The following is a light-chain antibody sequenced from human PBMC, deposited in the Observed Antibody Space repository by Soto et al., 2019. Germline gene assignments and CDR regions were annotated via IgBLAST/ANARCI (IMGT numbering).Light chain of an antibody. J-gene: IGLJ1*01. CDR1: SSDIGTYNL. CDR2: EVS. CDR3: SSYTKTSPAYV. V-gene: IGLV2-14*01. Sequence: QSALTQPASVSGSPGQSITISCTGSSSDIGTYNLVSWYQQQPGKAPRLVIYEVSGRPSGVSVRFSGSKSGNTASLTISGLQVDDEGAYYCSSYTKTSPAYVFGTGTKVTVL.